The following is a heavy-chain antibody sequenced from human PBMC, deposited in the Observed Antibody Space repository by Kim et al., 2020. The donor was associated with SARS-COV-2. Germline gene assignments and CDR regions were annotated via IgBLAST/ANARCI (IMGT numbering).Heavy chain of an antibody. J-gene: IGHJ4*02. CDR1: GFSFSSFW. D-gene: IGHD6-19*01. V-gene: IGHV3-7*03. CDR2: IKQDGSEK. CDR3: TSTTMGSGWPNLFDY. Sequence: GGSLRLSCTASGFSFSSFWMSWVRQAPGKGLEWVANIKQDGSEKYYVDSVKGRFTISRDNAKKSLHLQMNSLRAEDTAVYYCTSTTMGSGWPNLFDYWGQGTLVTVSS.